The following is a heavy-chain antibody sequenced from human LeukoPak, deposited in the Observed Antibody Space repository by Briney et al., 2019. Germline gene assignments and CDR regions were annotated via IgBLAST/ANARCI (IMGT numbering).Heavy chain of an antibody. J-gene: IGHJ5*02. CDR3: AKDIAAVIPYDWFDP. D-gene: IGHD6-13*01. V-gene: IGHV3-23*01. Sequence: PGGSLRLSCAASGFTFSSYAMGWVRQAPGKGLEWVSAISGSGGSTYYADSVKGRFTISRDNSKNTLYLQMNSLRAEDTAVYYCAKDIAAVIPYDWFDPWGQGTLVTVSS. CDR2: ISGSGGST. CDR1: GFTFSSYA.